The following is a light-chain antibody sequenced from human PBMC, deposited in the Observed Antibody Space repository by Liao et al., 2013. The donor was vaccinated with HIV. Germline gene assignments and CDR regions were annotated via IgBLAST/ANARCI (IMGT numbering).Light chain of an antibody. CDR2: YNS. V-gene: IGLV3-21*01. CDR3: QVWDSSSARYVV. CDR1: NIGSKS. Sequence: SYELTQPPSVSVAPGETAGITCGGNNIGSKSVHWYQQRPGQAPVLVIYYNSDRPSGIPERFSGSNSGNTATLTISRVEAGDEADYYCQVWDSSSARYVVFGGGTKLTVL. J-gene: IGLJ2*01.